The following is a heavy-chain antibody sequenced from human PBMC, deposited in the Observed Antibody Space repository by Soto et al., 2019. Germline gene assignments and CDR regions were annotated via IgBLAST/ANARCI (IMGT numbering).Heavy chain of an antibody. J-gene: IGHJ4*02. D-gene: IGHD2-2*01. CDR3: AKAGSCSTTSCPGGYFDC. CDR2: ISGNGDNT. V-gene: IGHV3-23*01. CDR1: GFTFNNYA. Sequence: GGSLRLSCAASGFTFNNYAMTWVRQAPGKGLEWVSGISGNGDNTHYADSVKGRFTISRDNSKNTLYLQMIGLRADDTAVYCCAKAGSCSTTSCPGGYFDCWGQGALVTVSS.